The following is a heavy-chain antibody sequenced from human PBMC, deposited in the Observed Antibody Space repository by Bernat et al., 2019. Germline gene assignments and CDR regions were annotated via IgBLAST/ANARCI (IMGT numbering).Heavy chain of an antibody. CDR2: IWYDGSNK. CDR1: KFTFSSYG. D-gene: IGHD6-13*01. J-gene: IGHJ6*02. Sequence: QVQVVESGGGVVQPGRSLRLSCEASKFTFSSYGMHWVRQAPGKGLEWVAVIWYDGSNKYYADSVKGRFTISRDNSKNTLYLQMNSLRAEDTAVYYCARNPGWGAAAGNYYYYGMDVWGQGTTVTVSS. V-gene: IGHV3-33*01. CDR3: ARNPGWGAAAGNYYYYGMDV.